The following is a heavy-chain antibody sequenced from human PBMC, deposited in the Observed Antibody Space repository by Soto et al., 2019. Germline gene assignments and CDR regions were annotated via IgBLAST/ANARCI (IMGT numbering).Heavy chain of an antibody. CDR2: IYYSGST. V-gene: IGHV4-31*03. J-gene: IGHJ4*02. CDR1: GGSISSGSYY. Sequence: QVQLQESGPGLVKPSQTLSLICTVSGGSISSGSYYWSWIRQHPGKGLEWMGYIYYSGSTYYNPSLKSRVTISVDTSKNQFSLKLSSVTAADTAVYYCARGSWSFYYFDYWGQGTLVTVSS. CDR3: ARGSWSFYYFDY. D-gene: IGHD3-10*01.